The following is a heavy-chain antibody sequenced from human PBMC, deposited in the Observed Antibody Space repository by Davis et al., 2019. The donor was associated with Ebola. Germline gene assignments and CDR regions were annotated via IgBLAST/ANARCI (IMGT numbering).Heavy chain of an antibody. CDR3: ARSGRFLEWSDY. V-gene: IGHV1-69*13. Sequence: AASVKVSCKASGGTFSSYAISWVRQAPGQGLEWMGGIIPIFGTANYAQKFQGRVTITADESTSTAYMELRSLRSDDTAVYYCARSGRFLEWSDYWGQGTLVTVSS. CDR1: GGTFSSYA. J-gene: IGHJ4*02. D-gene: IGHD3-3*01. CDR2: IIPIFGTA.